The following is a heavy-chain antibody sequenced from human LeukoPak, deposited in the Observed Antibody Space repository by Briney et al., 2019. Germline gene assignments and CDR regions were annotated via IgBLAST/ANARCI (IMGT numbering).Heavy chain of an antibody. CDR2: INHSGST. D-gene: IGHD5-18*01. Sequence: PSETLSLTCAVYGESFSGYYWSWIRQPPGKGLEWIGEINHSGSTNYNPSLKSRVTISVDTSKNQFSLRLSSVTAADTAVYYCARGSPIQLWADAFDIWGQGTMVTVSS. V-gene: IGHV4-34*01. CDR3: ARGSPIQLWADAFDI. CDR1: GESFSGYY. J-gene: IGHJ3*02.